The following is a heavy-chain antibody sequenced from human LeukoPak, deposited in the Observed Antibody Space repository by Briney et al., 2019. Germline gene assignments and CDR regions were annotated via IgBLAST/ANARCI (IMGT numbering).Heavy chain of an antibody. D-gene: IGHD3-10*01. Sequence: GASVKLSCKASGYTFTSYDIIWVSQAPGQGLEWMGWMNPKSGNTGYAQKFQGRVTMTRNTSISTAYMELSSLRSEDTAVYYCARGQAGRRPYYYGSGSPGSLYYFDYWGQGTLVTVSS. CDR2: MNPKSGNT. CDR3: ARGQAGRRPYYYGSGSPGSLYYFDY. CDR1: GYTFTSYD. V-gene: IGHV1-8*01. J-gene: IGHJ4*02.